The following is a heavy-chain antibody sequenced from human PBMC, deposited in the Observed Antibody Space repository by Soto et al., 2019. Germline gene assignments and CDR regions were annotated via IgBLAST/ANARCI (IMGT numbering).Heavy chain of an antibody. Sequence: ASVKVSCKTSGYTFSNYGITWVRQAPGQPLEWLGWISLYSDGTNYAQKFQGRVSMTTDTSTTTAYMELRSLRSDDTAVYYCARVVTAAAARFGPSGQGTLVTVS. CDR1: GYTFSNYG. CDR3: ARVVTAAAARFGP. CDR2: ISLYSDGT. V-gene: IGHV1-18*01. J-gene: IGHJ5*02. D-gene: IGHD2-2*01.